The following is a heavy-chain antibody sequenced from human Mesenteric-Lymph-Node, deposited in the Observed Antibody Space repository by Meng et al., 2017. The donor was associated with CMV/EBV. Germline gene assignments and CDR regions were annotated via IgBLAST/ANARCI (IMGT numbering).Heavy chain of an antibody. CDR2: INHSGST. CDR3: ARHQRWLKSEGGFNY. Sequence: QVQLQQWGAGQLKHSETLSLTCAVYGGSFSGYYWSWIRQPPGKGLEWIGEINHSGSTNYNPSLKSRVTISVDTSKNQFSLKLSSVTAADTAVYYCARHQRWLKSEGGFNYWGQGTLVTVSS. V-gene: IGHV4-34*01. J-gene: IGHJ4*02. CDR1: GGSFSGYY. D-gene: IGHD4-23*01.